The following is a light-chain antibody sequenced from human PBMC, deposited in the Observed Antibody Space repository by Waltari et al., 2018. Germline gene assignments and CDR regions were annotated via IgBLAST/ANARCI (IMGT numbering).Light chain of an antibody. CDR3: MQGIHLPPYT. CDR1: QGISNY. CDR2: AAS. Sequence: DIQMTQSPSSLSASVGDRVTITCRASQGISNYLAWFQQKPGKAPKSLIYAASSLQSGVPSKFSGSGSGTDFTLKISRVEAEDVGVYYCMQGIHLPPYTFGQGTKLEIK. V-gene: IGKV1-16*02. J-gene: IGKJ2*01.